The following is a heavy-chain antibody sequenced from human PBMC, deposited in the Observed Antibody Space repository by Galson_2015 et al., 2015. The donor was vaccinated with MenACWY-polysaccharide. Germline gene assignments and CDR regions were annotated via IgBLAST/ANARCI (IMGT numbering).Heavy chain of an antibody. CDR3: ARHGSRSWDSWFDP. D-gene: IGHD6-13*01. CDR1: GYSFSNYW. J-gene: IGHJ5*02. V-gene: IGHV5-51*01. Sequence: QSGAEVKKPGESLKISCKGSGYSFSNYWIGWVRQMPGKGLEWMGIIYPGDSDTRYSPTFQCPVSISAGKSIRPSYLQWSSLKASDTAIYYCARHGSRSWDSWFDPWGQGTLVIVSS. CDR2: IYPGDSDT.